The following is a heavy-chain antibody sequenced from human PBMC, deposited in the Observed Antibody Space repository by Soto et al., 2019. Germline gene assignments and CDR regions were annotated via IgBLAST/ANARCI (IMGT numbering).Heavy chain of an antibody. V-gene: IGHV3-7*01. J-gene: IGHJ6*02. CDR2: IKQDGSEK. CDR1: GFTFSNYN. D-gene: IGHD2-21*02. Sequence: PGGSLRLSCSASGFTFSNYNMSWVRQAPGKGLEWVANIKQDGSEKYYVDSVKGRFTISRDNAKNSLYLQMNSLRAEDTAVYYCARERVTAIDYYYYGMDVWGQGTTVTVPS. CDR3: ARERVTAIDYYYYGMDV.